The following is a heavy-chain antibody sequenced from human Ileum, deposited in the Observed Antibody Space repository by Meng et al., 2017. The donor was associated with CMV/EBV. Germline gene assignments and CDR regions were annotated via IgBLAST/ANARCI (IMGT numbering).Heavy chain of an antibody. V-gene: IGHV3-66*02. J-gene: IGHJ1*01. CDR2: TYSGGTT. CDR1: GFTVSSNE. CDR3: AKDRDYSTAWNKYLHP. Sequence: LSLTCAVSGFTVSSNEMSWVRQAPGMGLEWVSVTYSGGTTYYADSVKGRFIVSRDNSKNTLYLQMNSLRAEDTAVYFCAKDRDYSTAWNKYLHPWGQGTLVTVSS. D-gene: IGHD1/OR15-1a*01.